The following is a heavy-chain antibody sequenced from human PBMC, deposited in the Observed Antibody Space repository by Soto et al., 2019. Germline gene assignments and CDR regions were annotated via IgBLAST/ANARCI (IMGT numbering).Heavy chain of an antibody. CDR3: ASHDSSGYIDF. CDR1: GGSICRYY. Sequence: SESLSLTCTVSGGSICRYYWSWIRQPPGKGLEWIGYIFYSGSTNYNPSLKSRVIISVDTSKNQFSLKLTSVTAADTAVYYCASHDSSGYIDFWGQGTLVTVSS. D-gene: IGHD3-22*01. CDR2: IFYSGST. J-gene: IGHJ4*02. V-gene: IGHV4-59*01.